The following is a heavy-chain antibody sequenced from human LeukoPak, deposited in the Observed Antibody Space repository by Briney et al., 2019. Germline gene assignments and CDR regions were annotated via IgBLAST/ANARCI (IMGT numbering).Heavy chain of an antibody. Sequence: GGSLRLSCAASGFTFNDYAMHWIRQAPGKGLVWVSRINSDGSSTSYADSVKGRFTISRDNAKNTLYLQMNSLRAEDTAVYYCAKERSDIVVVPAAWGQGTLVTVSS. CDR1: GFTFNDYA. V-gene: IGHV3-74*01. CDR3: AKERSDIVVVPAA. CDR2: INSDGSST. D-gene: IGHD2-2*01. J-gene: IGHJ5*02.